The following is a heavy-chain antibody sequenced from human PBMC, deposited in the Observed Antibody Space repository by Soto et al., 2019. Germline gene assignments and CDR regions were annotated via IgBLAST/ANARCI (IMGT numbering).Heavy chain of an antibody. J-gene: IGHJ4*02. V-gene: IGHV3-30*18. D-gene: IGHD2-2*01. CDR2: ISYDGSNK. CDR3: AKAHREVVPYYFDY. Sequence: GGSLRLSCAASGFTFSSYGMHWVRQAPGKGLEWVAVISYDGSNKYYADSVKGRFTITRDNSKNTLYLQMNSLRAEDTAVYYCAKAHREVVPYYFDYWGQGTLVTVSS. CDR1: GFTFSSYG.